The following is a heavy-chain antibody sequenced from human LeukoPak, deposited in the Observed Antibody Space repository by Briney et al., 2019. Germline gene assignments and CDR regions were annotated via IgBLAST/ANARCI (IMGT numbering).Heavy chain of an antibody. CDR3: ARVPRQQYSYHYYYYYMDV. CDR1: GYTFTSYY. D-gene: IGHD6-13*01. J-gene: IGHJ6*03. CDR2: INPSGGST. Sequence: ASVKVSCKASGYTFTSYYMHWVRQAPGQGLEWMGIINPSGGSTSYAQKFQGRVTMTRDMSTSTVYMELSSLRSEDTAVYYCARVPRQQYSYHYYYYYMDVWGKGTTVTISS. V-gene: IGHV1-46*01.